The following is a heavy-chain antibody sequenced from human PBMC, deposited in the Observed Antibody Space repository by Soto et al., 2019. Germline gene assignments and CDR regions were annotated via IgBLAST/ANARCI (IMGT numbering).Heavy chain of an antibody. Sequence: ASVKVSCKASGGTFSSYTISWVQQAPGQGLEWMGRIIPILGIANYAQKFQGRVTITADKSTSTAYMELSSLRSEDTAVYYCAREVPLIVLMVYAPYNWFDPWGQGTLVTVSS. J-gene: IGHJ5*02. CDR2: IIPILGIA. CDR1: GGTFSSYT. D-gene: IGHD2-8*01. V-gene: IGHV1-69*04. CDR3: AREVPLIVLMVYAPYNWFDP.